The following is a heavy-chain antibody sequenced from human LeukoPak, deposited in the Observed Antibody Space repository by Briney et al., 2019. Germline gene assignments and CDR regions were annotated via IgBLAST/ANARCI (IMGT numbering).Heavy chain of an antibody. CDR2: ISYSGST. CDR1: GGSISSYY. V-gene: IGHV4-59*01. Sequence: SETLSLTCSASGGSISSYYLSWIRRPPGKGLEWIGYISYSGSTNYNPSLKSRVTISVDTSKNQFSLKLSPVTAADTAIYYCAREGHRITFGGVTREYYFDYWGQGTLVTVSS. CDR3: AREGHRITFGGVTREYYFDY. J-gene: IGHJ4*02. D-gene: IGHD3-16*01.